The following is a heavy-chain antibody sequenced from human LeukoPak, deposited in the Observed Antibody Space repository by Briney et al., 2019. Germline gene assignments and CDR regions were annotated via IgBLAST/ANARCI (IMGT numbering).Heavy chain of an antibody. J-gene: IGHJ4*02. CDR1: GFTFSSFA. CDR2: SSASGGST. CDR3: AKGWESYYDTSGYYPFDY. D-gene: IGHD3-22*01. V-gene: IGHV3-23*01. Sequence: GGSLRLSCAASGFTFSSFAMNWVRQAPGKGLEWVSSSSASGGSTFYADSVKGRFFISRDNSENILYLQMNSLRAEDTAIYYCAKGWESYYDTSGYYPFDYWGQGTLVTVSS.